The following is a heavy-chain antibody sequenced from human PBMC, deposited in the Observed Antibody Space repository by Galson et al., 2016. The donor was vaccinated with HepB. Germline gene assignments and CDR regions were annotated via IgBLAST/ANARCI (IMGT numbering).Heavy chain of an antibody. D-gene: IGHD1-26*01. CDR3: ARGYRSNSFDF. CDR1: GFTFRDYS. J-gene: IGHJ4*02. Sequence: SLRLSCAASGFTFRDYSMDWVRQAPGRGLEWLSFISTDGSKVYYADSVRGRFTISRDNAKNSLTLQMNTLRAEDTAVYYCARGYRSNSFDFWGQGTLVSVSS. V-gene: IGHV3-48*01. CDR2: ISTDGSKV.